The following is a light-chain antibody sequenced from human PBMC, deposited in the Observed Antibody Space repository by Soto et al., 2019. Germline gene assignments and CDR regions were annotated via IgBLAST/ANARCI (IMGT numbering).Light chain of an antibody. CDR1: TRDIAVYNY. CDR2: QVT. Sequence: QSVLTPPASVSGSLGQSITISCTGTTRDIAVYNYISWYQQLPGKDPKLMIYQVTIRPSGISNRFSGSKSGNTASLTISGLQSEDEDDYYCGSYTISSKYVVGPGTKV. CDR3: GSYTISSKYV. J-gene: IGLJ1*01. V-gene: IGLV2-14*01.